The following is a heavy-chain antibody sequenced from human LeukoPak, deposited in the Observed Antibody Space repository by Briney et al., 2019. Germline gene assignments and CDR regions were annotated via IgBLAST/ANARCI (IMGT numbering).Heavy chain of an antibody. J-gene: IGHJ4*02. Sequence: SETLSLTCTVSGGSISSSSYYWGWIRQPPGKGLEWIGSIYYSGSTYYNPSLKSRVTISVDTSKNQFSLKLSSVTAADTAVYYCAREIEGDFGVALYFDYWGQGTLVTVSS. CDR1: GGSISSSSYY. D-gene: IGHD3-3*01. V-gene: IGHV4-39*07. CDR2: IYYSGST. CDR3: AREIEGDFGVALYFDY.